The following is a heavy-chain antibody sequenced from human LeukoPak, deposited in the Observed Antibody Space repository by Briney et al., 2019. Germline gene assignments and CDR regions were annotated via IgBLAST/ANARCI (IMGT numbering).Heavy chain of an antibody. CDR1: GYTFSTYG. V-gene: IGHV1-69*04. J-gene: IGHJ4*02. Sequence: SVKVSCKASGYTFSTYGISWVRQAPGQGLEWMGRIIPILGIANYAQKFQGRVTITADKSTSTAYMELSSLRSEDTAVYYCASLVVTPSGLDYWGQGTLVTVSS. CDR3: ASLVVTPSGLDY. CDR2: IIPILGIA. D-gene: IGHD3-22*01.